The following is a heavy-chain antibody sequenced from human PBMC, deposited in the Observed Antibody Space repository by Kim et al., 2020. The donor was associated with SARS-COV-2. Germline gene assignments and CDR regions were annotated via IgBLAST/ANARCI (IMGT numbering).Heavy chain of an antibody. V-gene: IGHV3-23*01. CDR1: GFTFSGYA. CDR3: AKGGRRGYCSSTSCPRGTGSFDY. Sequence: GGSLRLSCAASGFTFSGYAMSWVRQAPGKGLEWVSAISGSGGSTYYADSVKGRFTISRDNSKNTLYLQMNSLRAEDTAVYYCAKGGRRGYCSSTSCPRGTGSFDYWGQGTLVTVSS. D-gene: IGHD2-2*01. CDR2: ISGSGGST. J-gene: IGHJ4*02.